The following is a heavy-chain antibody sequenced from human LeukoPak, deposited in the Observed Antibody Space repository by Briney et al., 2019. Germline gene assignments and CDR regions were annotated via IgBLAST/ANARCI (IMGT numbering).Heavy chain of an antibody. V-gene: IGHV3-7*01. CDR3: ARDLIVLMVYAEGFDP. CDR2: IKQDGSEK. D-gene: IGHD2-8*01. CDR1: GFTFSSYW. Sequence: GGSLRLSCAASGFTFSSYWMSWVRQAPGKGLEWVANIKQDGSEKYYVDSAKGRFTISRDNAKNSLYLQMNSLRAEDTAVYYCARDLIVLMVYAEGFDPWGQGTLVTVSS. J-gene: IGHJ5*02.